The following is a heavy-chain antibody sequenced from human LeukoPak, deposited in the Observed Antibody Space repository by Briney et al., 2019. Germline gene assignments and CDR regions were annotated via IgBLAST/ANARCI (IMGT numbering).Heavy chain of an antibody. V-gene: IGHV1-69*13. CDR3: ARVSQRYYDSGNWFDP. CDR2: IIPIFGTA. D-gene: IGHD3-22*01. Sequence: GASVKVSCKASGGTFSSYAISWVRQAPGQGLEWMGGIIPIFGTANYAQKFQGRVTITADESTSTAYMGLSSLRSEDTAVYYCARVSQRYYDSGNWFDPWGQGTLVTVSS. CDR1: GGTFSSYA. J-gene: IGHJ5*02.